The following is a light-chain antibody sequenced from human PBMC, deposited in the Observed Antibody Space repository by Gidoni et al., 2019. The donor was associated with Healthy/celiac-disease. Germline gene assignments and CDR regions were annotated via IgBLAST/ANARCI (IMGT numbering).Light chain of an antibody. CDR1: QSISSS. CDR3: QQSYSTPLT. J-gene: IGKJ4*01. V-gene: IGKV1-39*01. CDR2: AAS. Sequence: DIQMTQSPSSLSASVGDRVTITCRASQSISSSLNWYQQKPGNAPKLLIYAASSLQSGVPSRFSVSGSGTDFTLTISSLHPEDFATYYCQQSYSTPLTFGGGTTVEIK.